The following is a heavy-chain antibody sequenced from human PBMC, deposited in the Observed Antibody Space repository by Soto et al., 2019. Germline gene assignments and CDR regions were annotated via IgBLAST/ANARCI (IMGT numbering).Heavy chain of an antibody. CDR1: GDSVSSISAA. J-gene: IGHJ4*02. Sequence: PSQTLSLTCAISGDSVSSISAAWNWIRQPPSRGLEWLGRTYYRSKWYTDYAVSVKSRIAINPDSSKNQFSLQLNSLTPEDTAVYYCAGALTLPYYFDYWGQGTLVTVPS. CDR3: AGALTLPYYFDY. CDR2: TYYRSKWYT. V-gene: IGHV6-1*01.